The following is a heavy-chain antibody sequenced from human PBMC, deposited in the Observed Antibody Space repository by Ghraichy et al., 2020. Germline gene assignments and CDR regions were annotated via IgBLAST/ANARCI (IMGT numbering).Heavy chain of an antibody. V-gene: IGHV4-34*01. CDR1: GGSFSGYY. CDR2: INHSGST. CDR3: ARVGYCSSTSCRNWFDP. D-gene: IGHD2-2*01. Sequence: SETLSLTCAVYGGSFSGYYWSWIRQPPGKGLEWIGEINHSGSTNYNPSLKSRVTISVDTSKNQFSLKLSSVTAADTAVYYCARVGYCSSTSCRNWFDPWGQGTLVTVSS. J-gene: IGHJ5*02.